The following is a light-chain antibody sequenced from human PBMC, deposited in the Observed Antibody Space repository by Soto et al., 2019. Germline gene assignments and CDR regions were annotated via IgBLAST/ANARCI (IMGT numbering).Light chain of an antibody. CDR1: SGHSAYS. J-gene: IGLJ3*02. CDR2: VNGDGTH. V-gene: IGLV4-69*01. CDR3: QTGGTGIGV. Sequence: QLVLTQSPAASASRGASVKLTCTLSSGHSAYSIAWHQHQPDKGPRCLMKVNGDGTHSKGDGIPARFSSSGSGAERSLTISSLQSEDEADYYCQTGGTGIGVFGGGTTLTVL.